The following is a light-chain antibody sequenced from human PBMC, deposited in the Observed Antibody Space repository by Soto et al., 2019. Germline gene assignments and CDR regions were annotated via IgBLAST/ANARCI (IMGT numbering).Light chain of an antibody. CDR1: QAVNNIY. CDR3: QQYGVSRFT. CDR2: GAS. V-gene: IGKV3-20*01. Sequence: EIVLTQSPGTLSLSPGERATLSCRASQAVNNIYLAWYQQKPGQAPRLLIYGASYRATGIPDRFSGSGSGTDFTLTISRLEPEDFAVYYCQQYGVSRFTFGPGTKVDLK. J-gene: IGKJ3*01.